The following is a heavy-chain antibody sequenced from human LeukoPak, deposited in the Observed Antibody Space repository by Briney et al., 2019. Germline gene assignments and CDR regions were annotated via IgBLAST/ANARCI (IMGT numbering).Heavy chain of an antibody. J-gene: IGHJ6*03. Sequence: ASVKVSCKASGYTFTSYGISWVRQAPGQGLEWMGWISAYNGNTNYAQKLQGRVTMTTDTSTSTAYMELRSLRSDDTAVYYCARDGSDIVVVPAAEYYYYYMDVWGKGTTVTVSS. CDR2: ISAYNGNT. CDR1: GYTFTSYG. CDR3: ARDGSDIVVVPAAEYYYYYMDV. D-gene: IGHD2-2*01. V-gene: IGHV1-18*01.